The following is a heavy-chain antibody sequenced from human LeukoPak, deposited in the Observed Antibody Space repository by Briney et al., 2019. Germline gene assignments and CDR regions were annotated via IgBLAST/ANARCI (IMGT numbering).Heavy chain of an antibody. D-gene: IGHD6-19*01. CDR1: GYTFTGYY. CDR3: ALIAVAGHGLGY. CDR2: INPNSGGT. V-gene: IGHV1-2*06. Sequence: ASVKVYCKASGYTFTGYYMHWVRQAPGQGLEWMGRINPNSGGTNYAQKFQGRVTMTRDTSISTAYMELSRLRSDDTAVYYCALIAVAGHGLGYWGQGTLVTVSS. J-gene: IGHJ4*02.